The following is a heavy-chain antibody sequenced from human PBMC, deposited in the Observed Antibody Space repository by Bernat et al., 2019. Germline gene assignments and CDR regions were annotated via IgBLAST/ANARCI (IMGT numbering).Heavy chain of an antibody. J-gene: IGHJ6*03. CDR2: ISSSSSYI. D-gene: IGHD7-27*01. V-gene: IGHV3-21*04. Sequence: EVQLVESGGGLVKPGGSLRLSCAASGFTFSSYSMNWVRQAPGKGLEWVSSISSSSSYIYYADSVKGRFTISRDNAKNSLYLQMNSLRAEDTAVYYCARDRLGTPTDYYYYMDVWGKGTTVTVSS. CDR3: ARDRLGTPTDYYYYMDV. CDR1: GFTFSSYS.